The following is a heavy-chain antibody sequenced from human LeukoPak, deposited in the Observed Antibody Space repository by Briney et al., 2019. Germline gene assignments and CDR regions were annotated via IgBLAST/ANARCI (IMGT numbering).Heavy chain of an antibody. V-gene: IGHV1-2*02. J-gene: IGHJ4*02. CDR1: GYTFTGYY. D-gene: IGHD3-22*01. CDR2: INPNSGGT. CDR3: ARDQGDSSGFYLPVY. Sequence: ASVKVSCKASGYTFTGYYMHWVRQSPGQGLEWMGWINPNSGGTNYAQKFQGRVTMTRDTSISTAYMELSRLRSDDTAVYYCARDQGDSSGFYLPVYWGQGTLVTVSS.